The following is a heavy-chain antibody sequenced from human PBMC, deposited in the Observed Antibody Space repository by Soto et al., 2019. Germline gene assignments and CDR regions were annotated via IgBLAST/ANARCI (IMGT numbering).Heavy chain of an antibody. CDR3: ARVGVRDGDYGVSRFDP. CDR2: INHSGTT. Sequence: PSETLSLTCAVYGGSFSGYYWSWIRQPPGKGLEWIGEINHSGTTNYNPSLKSRVTISVDTSKNQFSLKLSSVTAADTAVYYCARVGVRDGDYGVSRFDPWGQGTLVNVSS. V-gene: IGHV4-34*01. CDR1: GGSFSGYY. J-gene: IGHJ5*02. D-gene: IGHD4-17*01.